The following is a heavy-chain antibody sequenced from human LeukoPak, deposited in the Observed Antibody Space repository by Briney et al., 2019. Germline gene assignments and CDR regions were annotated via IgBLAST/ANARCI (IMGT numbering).Heavy chain of an antibody. Sequence: ASVKVSRKASGYTFTGYYMHWVRQAPGQGLEWVGWINPKSGGTNYAQKFQGRVTMTSDTSITTVYMELSRLRSGDTAVYYCARDKDPIVLMVYARYYFDYWGQGTLVTVSS. D-gene: IGHD2-8*01. CDR3: ARDKDPIVLMVYARYYFDY. CDR1: GYTFTGYY. J-gene: IGHJ4*02. V-gene: IGHV1-2*02. CDR2: INPKSGGT.